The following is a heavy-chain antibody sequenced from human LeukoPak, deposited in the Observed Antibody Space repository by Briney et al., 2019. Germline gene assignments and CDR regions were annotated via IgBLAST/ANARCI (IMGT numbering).Heavy chain of an antibody. V-gene: IGHV3-30*18. CDR3: AKARLGELTSYFDY. CDR2: ISYDGSNK. CDR1: GFTFSSYG. D-gene: IGHD3-16*01. J-gene: IGHJ4*02. Sequence: GGSLRLSCAASGFTFSSYGMHWVRQAPGKGLEWVAVISYDGSNKYYADSVKGRFTVSRDNSKNTLYLQMNSLRAEDTAVYYCAKARLGELTSYFDYWGQGTLVTVSS.